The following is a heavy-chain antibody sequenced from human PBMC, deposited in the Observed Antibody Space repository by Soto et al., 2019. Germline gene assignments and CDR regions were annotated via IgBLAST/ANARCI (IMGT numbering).Heavy chain of an antibody. Sequence: GGSLRLSCAASGFTFSNYWVHWVRQAPGKGLMWVSRINSDGTTINYADSVEGRFTISRDNAKNTLFLQMNSLRVEDTAVYYCARAGWYRFDYWGQGTPVTVSS. CDR1: GFTFSNYW. CDR2: INSDGTTI. D-gene: IGHD6-19*01. CDR3: ARAGWYRFDY. V-gene: IGHV3-74*01. J-gene: IGHJ4*02.